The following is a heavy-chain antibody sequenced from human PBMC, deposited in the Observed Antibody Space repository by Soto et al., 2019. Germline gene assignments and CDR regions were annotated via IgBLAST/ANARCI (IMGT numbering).Heavy chain of an antibody. J-gene: IGHJ4*02. D-gene: IGHD6-6*01. CDR2: TSYDGSNK. CDR3: AKAGARIAAPWGTYFDY. CDR1: GFTFSSYG. Sequence: QAGGSLRLSCAASGFTFSSYGMHWVRQAPGKGLEWVAVTSYDGSNKYYADSVKGRFTISRDNSKNTLYLQMNSLRAEDTAVYYCAKAGARIAAPWGTYFDYWGQGTLVTVSS. V-gene: IGHV3-30*18.